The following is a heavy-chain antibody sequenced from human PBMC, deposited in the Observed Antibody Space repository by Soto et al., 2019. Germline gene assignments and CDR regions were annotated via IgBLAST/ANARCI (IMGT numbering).Heavy chain of an antibody. V-gene: IGHV4-39*01. CDR1: GGSISSSSYY. CDR2: IYYSGST. D-gene: IGHD2-15*01. Sequence: SETLSLTCTVSGGSISSSSYYWGWIRQPPGKGLEWIGSIYYSGSTYYNPSLKSRVTISVDTSKNQFSLKLSSVTAADTAVYYCARVVVAATHPGDYWGQGTLVTVSS. CDR3: ARVVVAATHPGDY. J-gene: IGHJ4*02.